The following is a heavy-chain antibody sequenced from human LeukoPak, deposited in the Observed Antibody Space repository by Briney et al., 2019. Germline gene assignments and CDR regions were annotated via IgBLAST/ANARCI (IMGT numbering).Heavy chain of an antibody. CDR1: GFTFSSYA. D-gene: IGHD2-2*02. J-gene: IGHJ4*02. CDR3: AKVTIVVVPAAIRYFDY. V-gene: IGHV3-30-3*01. CDR2: ISYDGSNK. Sequence: PGGSLRLSCAASGFTFSSYAMHWVRQAPGKGLEWVAVISYDGSNKYYADSVKGRFTISRDNSKNTLYLQMNSLRAEDTAVYYCAKVTIVVVPAAIRYFDYWGQGTLVTVSS.